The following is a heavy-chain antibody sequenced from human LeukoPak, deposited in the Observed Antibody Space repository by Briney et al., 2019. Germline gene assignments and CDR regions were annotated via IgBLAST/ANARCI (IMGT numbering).Heavy chain of an antibody. D-gene: IGHD5-12*01. V-gene: IGHV3-30-3*01. CDR1: GFTFSSYA. Sequence: GGSLRLSCAASGFTFSSYAMHWVRQAPGKGLEWVAVISYDGSNKYYADSVKGRFTISRDNSKNTLYLQMNSLRAEDTAVYYCAKDESRYSGYGDYWGQGTLVTVSS. CDR3: AKDESRYSGYGDY. CDR2: ISYDGSNK. J-gene: IGHJ4*02.